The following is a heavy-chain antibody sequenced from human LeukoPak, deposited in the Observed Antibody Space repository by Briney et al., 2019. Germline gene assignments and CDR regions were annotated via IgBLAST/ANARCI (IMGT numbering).Heavy chain of an antibody. Sequence: ASVKVSCKASGYTFTGYYMPWVRQSPGQGLEWMGRINPKSGGTDYAQKFQGRVTMTRDTSVSTAYMELSRLRSDDTAVYYCATYTSSWFSWGQGTLVTVSS. CDR1: GYTFTGYY. CDR3: ATYTSSWFS. J-gene: IGHJ4*02. V-gene: IGHV1-2*06. CDR2: INPKSGGT. D-gene: IGHD6-13*01.